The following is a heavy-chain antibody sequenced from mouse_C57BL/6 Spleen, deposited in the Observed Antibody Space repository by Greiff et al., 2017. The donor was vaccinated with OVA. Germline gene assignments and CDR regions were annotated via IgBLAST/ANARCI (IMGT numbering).Heavy chain of an antibody. CDR3: ARKDLGGYYYAMDY. CDR1: GYAFPSSW. V-gene: IGHV1-82*01. CDR2: IYPGDGDT. Sequence: VQLQQSGPELVKPGASVKISCKASGYAFPSSWMNWVKQRPGKGLEWIGLIYPGDGDTNYNGKFKGKATLTADKSSSTAYMQLSSLTSEDSAVYFCARKDLGGYYYAMDYWGQGTSVTVSS. J-gene: IGHJ4*01. D-gene: IGHD3-3*01.